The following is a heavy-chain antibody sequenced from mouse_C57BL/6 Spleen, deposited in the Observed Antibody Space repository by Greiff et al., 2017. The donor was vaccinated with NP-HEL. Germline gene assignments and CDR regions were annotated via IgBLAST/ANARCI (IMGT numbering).Heavy chain of an antibody. J-gene: IGHJ2*01. CDR2: INPYNGGT. CDR3: ARERYYGSRSLGY. Sequence: VQLQQSGPVLVKPGASVKMSCKASGYTFTDYYMNWVKQSHGKSLEWIGVINPYNGGTSYNQKFKGKATLTVDKSSSTAYMELNSLTSEDSAVYYCARERYYGSRSLGYWGQGTTLTVSS. CDR1: GYTFTDYY. V-gene: IGHV1-19*01. D-gene: IGHD1-1*01.